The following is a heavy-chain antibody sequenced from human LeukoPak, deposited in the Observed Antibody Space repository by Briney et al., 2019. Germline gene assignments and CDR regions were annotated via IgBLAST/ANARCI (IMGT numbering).Heavy chain of an antibody. J-gene: IGHJ6*03. CDR1: GGSFSGYY. CDR3: ARQGGSSSPYYYYYMDV. D-gene: IGHD6-13*01. Sequence: SETLSLTCAVYGGSFSGYYWSWIRQPPGKGLEWIGCMYHSGSTYYNPSLKSRVTISVDTSKNQFSLKLSSVTAAGTAVYYCARQGGSSSPYYYYYMDVWGKGTTVTVSS. CDR2: MYHSGST. V-gene: IGHV4-34*01.